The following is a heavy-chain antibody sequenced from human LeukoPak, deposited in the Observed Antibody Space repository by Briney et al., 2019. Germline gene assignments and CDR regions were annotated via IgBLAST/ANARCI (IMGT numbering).Heavy chain of an antibody. CDR1: EDNFTPYW. D-gene: IGHD3-22*01. V-gene: IGHV5-51*01. CDR2: INPADSET. Sequence: GESLKISCEGSEDNFTPYWIAWVRQMPGKGLEWMGIINPADSETRYSPSFQGQVTISAYKAISTAYLRWGSLKASHNGMYYCARSNYFDSSAYQKWGQGTLVTVSS. J-gene: IGHJ4*02. CDR3: ARSNYFDSSAYQK.